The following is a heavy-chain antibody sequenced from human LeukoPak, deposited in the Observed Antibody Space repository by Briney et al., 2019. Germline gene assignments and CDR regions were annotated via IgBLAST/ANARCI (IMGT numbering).Heavy chain of an antibody. CDR3: ARALYSDYYSYLNWFDP. D-gene: IGHD5-12*01. Sequence: ASVNVSCKASGYTFINYGIGWVRQAPGQGLEWMGWISAYNGHTNYAQKFQGRVTMTTDTSTSTAYVELRSLRSDDTAIYYCARALYSDYYSYLNWFDPWGQGTLVTVSS. J-gene: IGHJ5*02. CDR2: ISAYNGHT. V-gene: IGHV1-18*01. CDR1: GYTFINYG.